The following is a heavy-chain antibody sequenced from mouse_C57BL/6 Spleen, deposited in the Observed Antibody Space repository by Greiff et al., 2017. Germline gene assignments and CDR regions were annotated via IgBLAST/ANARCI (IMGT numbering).Heavy chain of an antibody. Sequence: QVQLQQSGAELVKPGASVKISCKASGYAFSSYWMNWVKQRPGQGLGWIGQIYPGDGDTNYNGKFKGKATLTADKSSSTAYMQLSSLTSEDSAVYFCARSDTTVVPLDYWGEGTTLTVSS. D-gene: IGHD1-1*01. CDR3: ARSDTTVVPLDY. CDR1: GYAFSSYW. CDR2: IYPGDGDT. V-gene: IGHV1-80*01. J-gene: IGHJ2*01.